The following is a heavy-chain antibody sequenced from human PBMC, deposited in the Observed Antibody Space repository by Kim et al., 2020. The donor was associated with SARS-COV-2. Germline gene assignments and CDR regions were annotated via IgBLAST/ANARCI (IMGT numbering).Heavy chain of an antibody. CDR3: ASSPWGSGSYYPFDY. V-gene: IGHV4-34*01. D-gene: IGHD3-10*01. J-gene: IGHJ4*02. CDR2: INHSGST. Sequence: SETLSLTCAVYGGSFSGYYWSWIRQPPGKGLEWIGEINHSGSTNYNPSLKSRVTISVDTSKNQFSLKLSSVTAADTAVYYCASSPWGSGSYYPFDYWGQGTLVTVSS. CDR1: GGSFSGYY.